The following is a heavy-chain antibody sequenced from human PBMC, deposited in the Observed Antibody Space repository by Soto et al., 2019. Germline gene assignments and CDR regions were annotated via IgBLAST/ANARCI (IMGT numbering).Heavy chain of an antibody. V-gene: IGHV4-59*08. CDR3: ARARIAAAGTDYYGMDV. D-gene: IGHD6-13*01. CDR1: GGSISSYY. Sequence: QVQLQESGPGLVKPSETLSLTCTVSGGSISSYYWSWIRQPPGKGLEWIGYIYYSGSTTYNPSLKSRVTISVDTSKNQFSLKLSSVTAADTAVYYCARARIAAAGTDYYGMDVWGQGTTVTVSS. CDR2: IYYSGST. J-gene: IGHJ6*02.